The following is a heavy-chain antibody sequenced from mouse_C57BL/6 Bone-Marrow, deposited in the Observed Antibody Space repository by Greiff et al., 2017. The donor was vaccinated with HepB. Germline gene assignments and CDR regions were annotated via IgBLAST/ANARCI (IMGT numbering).Heavy chain of an antibody. CDR3: TSLVITGDYAMDY. V-gene: IGHV6-3*01. CDR1: GFTFSNYW. D-gene: IGHD2-5*01. Sequence: EVKLMESGGGLVQPGGSMKLSCVASGFTFSNYWMNWVRQSPEKGLEWVAQIRLKSDNYATHYAESVKGRFTISRDDSKSSVYLQMNNLRAEDTEIYYGTSLVITGDYAMDYWGQGTSVTVSS. J-gene: IGHJ4*01. CDR2: IRLKSDNYAT.